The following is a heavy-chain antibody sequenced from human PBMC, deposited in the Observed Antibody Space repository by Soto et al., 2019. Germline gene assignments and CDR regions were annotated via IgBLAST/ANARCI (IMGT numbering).Heavy chain of an antibody. J-gene: IGHJ6*02. CDR2: IYSGGST. CDR3: ARDPSGLYFYGMDV. Sequence: GGSLRLSCAASGFTVSSNYMSWVRQAPGKGLEWVSVIYSGGSTYYADSVKGRFTISRDNSKNTLYLQMNSLRAEATAVYFCARDPSGLYFYGMDVWGQGTTVTVSS. D-gene: IGHD6-25*01. CDR1: GFTVSSNY. V-gene: IGHV3-66*01.